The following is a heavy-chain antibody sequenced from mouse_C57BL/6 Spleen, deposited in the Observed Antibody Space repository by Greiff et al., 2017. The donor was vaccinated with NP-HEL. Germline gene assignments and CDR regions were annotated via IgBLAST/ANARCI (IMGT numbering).Heavy chain of an antibody. V-gene: IGHV1-52*01. CDR3: ARSSNYGYYAMDY. D-gene: IGHD2-5*01. Sequence: QVQLQQPGAELVRPGSSVKLSCKASGYTFTSYWMHWVKQRPIQGLEWIGNIDPSDSETHYNQKFKDKATLTVDKSSSTAYMQLSSLTSEDSAVYYCARSSNYGYYAMDYWGQGTSVTVSS. CDR2: IDPSDSET. J-gene: IGHJ4*01. CDR1: GYTFTSYW.